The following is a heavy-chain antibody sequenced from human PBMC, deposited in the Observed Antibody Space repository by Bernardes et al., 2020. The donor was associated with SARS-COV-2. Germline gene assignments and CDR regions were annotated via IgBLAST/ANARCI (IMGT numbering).Heavy chain of an antibody. Sequence: SVKVSCTASGYTFTSHPIHWLRQAPGQRPEWMGWINPATGNTRDSEKFQGRVTFSSDTSASTAYMELSGLTPEDSAVYFCARGAKGRPLWQYWGRGTHVSVSS. J-gene: IGHJ4*02. V-gene: IGHV1-3*01. CDR1: GYTFTSHP. CDR2: INPATGNT. D-gene: IGHD6-19*01. CDR3: ARGAKGRPLWQY.